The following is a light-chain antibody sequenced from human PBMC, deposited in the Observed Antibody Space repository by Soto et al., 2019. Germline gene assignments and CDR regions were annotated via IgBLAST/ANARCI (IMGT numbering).Light chain of an antibody. CDR1: SSDVGGYKY. J-gene: IGLJ1*01. V-gene: IGLV2-11*01. CDR2: DVI. CDR3: CSYAGNFIYV. Sequence: QSVLTQPRSVSVSPGQSVTISCTGTSSDVGGYKYVSWYQQHPGKAPKLLIYDVIKRPSGVPDRFSGSKSGSTASLTISGLQAEDEADYYCCSYAGNFIYVFGTGTKVTVL.